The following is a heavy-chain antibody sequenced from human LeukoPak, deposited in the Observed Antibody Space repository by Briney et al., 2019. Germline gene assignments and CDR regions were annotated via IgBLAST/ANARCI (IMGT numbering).Heavy chain of an antibody. CDR1: GGSISSYY. V-gene: IGHV4-59*01. J-gene: IGHJ5*02. CDR2: IYYSGST. D-gene: IGHD3-22*01. CDR3: ARNYDSSGYYQYNWFDP. Sequence: SETLSLTCTVSGGSISSYYWSWIRQPPGKGLEWIGYIYYSGSTNYNPSLKSRVTISVDTSKNQFSLKLSSVTAADTAVYYCARNYDSSGYYQYNWFDPWGRGTLVTVSS.